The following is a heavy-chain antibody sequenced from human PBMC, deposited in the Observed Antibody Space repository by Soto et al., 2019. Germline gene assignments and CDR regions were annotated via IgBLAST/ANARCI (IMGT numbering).Heavy chain of an antibody. CDR1: GFTFSSYP. Sequence: EVQLLESGGSLVQPGGSLRLSCAASGFTFSSYPMVWVRQAPGKGLESISSISGSGTSYYADSVKGRFTISRDNSENTLYLQMNSLRAEDTAVYYCARDSGQRYFDYWGQGTLVTVSS. CDR2: ISGSGTS. V-gene: IGHV3-23*01. J-gene: IGHJ4*02. D-gene: IGHD1-26*01. CDR3: ARDSGQRYFDY.